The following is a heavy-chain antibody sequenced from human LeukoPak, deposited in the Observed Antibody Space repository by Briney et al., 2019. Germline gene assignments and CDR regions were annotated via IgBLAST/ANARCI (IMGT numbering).Heavy chain of an antibody. CDR1: GLRFRNYG. D-gene: IGHD1-26*01. Sequence: GGSLRLSCVVSGLRFRNYGMHWARQVPGKGLEWVAVIYYDGSNQYYVDSVKGRFTVSRDNAKNTLYLQMDSLRAEDTAVYYCATDRNSGKYYDYWGQGTLVTVSS. CDR2: IYYDGSNQ. CDR3: ATDRNSGKYYDY. J-gene: IGHJ4*02. V-gene: IGHV3-33*01.